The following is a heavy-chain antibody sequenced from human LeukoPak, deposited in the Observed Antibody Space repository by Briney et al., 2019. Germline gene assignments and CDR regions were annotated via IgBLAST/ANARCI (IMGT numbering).Heavy chain of an antibody. CDR3: ARSLQAREIDY. D-gene: IGHD6-6*01. Sequence: SVKVSCKASGGTFSSYAISWVRQAPGQGLEWMGGIIPIFATANYAQKFQGRVTMTADESTSTAYMELSSLRSEDTAVYYCARSLQAREIDYWGQGTLVTVSS. V-gene: IGHV1-69*13. CDR1: GGTFSSYA. J-gene: IGHJ4*02. CDR2: IIPIFATA.